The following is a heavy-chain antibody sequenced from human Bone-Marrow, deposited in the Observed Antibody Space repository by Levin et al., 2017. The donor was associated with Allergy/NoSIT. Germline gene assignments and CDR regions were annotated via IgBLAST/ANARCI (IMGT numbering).Heavy chain of an antibody. CDR1: GFPFSSYG. CDR3: ARAAGAAGRGGLDV. Sequence: ASETLSLTCATSGFPFSSYGMAWVRQAPGKGLEWVASITTTGHYIHYAESVKGRFTISRDNANNSLSLQMNRLRGEDMAVYYCARAAGAAGRGGLDVWGQGTTVTVSS. D-gene: IGHD6-13*01. CDR2: ITTTGHYI. V-gene: IGHV3-21*01. J-gene: IGHJ6*02.